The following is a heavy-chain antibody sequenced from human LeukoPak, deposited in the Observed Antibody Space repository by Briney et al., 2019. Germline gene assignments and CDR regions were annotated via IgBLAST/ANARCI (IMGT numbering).Heavy chain of an antibody. CDR2: ISYDGSNK. D-gene: IGHD6-19*01. J-gene: IGHJ5*02. V-gene: IGHV3-30*18. CDR3: AKDRSYSSGWYGNWFHP. Sequence: GRSLRLSCAASGFTFSSYGMHWVRQAPGKGLEWVAVISYDGSNKYYADSVKGRFTISRDNSKNTLYLQMNSLRAEDTAVYYCAKDRSYSSGWYGNWFHPWGQGTLVTVSS. CDR1: GFTFSSYG.